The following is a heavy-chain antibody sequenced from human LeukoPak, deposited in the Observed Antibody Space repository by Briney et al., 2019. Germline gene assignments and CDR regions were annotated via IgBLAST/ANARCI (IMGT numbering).Heavy chain of an antibody. D-gene: IGHD3-3*01. CDR2: INPNSGGT. CDR3: ARVAYYDFVYYGMDV. CDR1: GYTFTGYY. Sequence: ASVKVSCKASGYTFTGYYMHWVRQAPGQGLEWMGWINPNSGGTNYAQKFEGRVTMTRDTSISTAYMELSWLTSDDTAVHYCARVAYYDFVYYGMDVWGQGTTVIVSS. J-gene: IGHJ6*02. V-gene: IGHV1-2*02.